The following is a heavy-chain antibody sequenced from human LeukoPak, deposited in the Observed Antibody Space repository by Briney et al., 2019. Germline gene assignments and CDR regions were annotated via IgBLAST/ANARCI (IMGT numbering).Heavy chain of an antibody. CDR2: INPNSSDT. D-gene: IGHD3-10*01. V-gene: IGHV1-2*02. Sequence: GASVKVSCKPSGYTFTAYYMHWVRQAPGQRLEWVGWINPNSSDTNYAQKFQGRVTLTRDTSISTAYMELSRLRSDDTAVYYCSTVGSGTAYLNYTYWGQGTLVTVSS. CDR1: GYTFTAYY. J-gene: IGHJ4*02. CDR3: STVGSGTAYLNYTY.